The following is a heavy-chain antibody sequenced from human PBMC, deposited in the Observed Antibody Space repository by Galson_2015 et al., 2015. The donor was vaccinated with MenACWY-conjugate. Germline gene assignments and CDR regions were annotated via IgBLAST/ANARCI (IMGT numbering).Heavy chain of an antibody. V-gene: IGHV3-23*01. CDR2: ISDSGDTT. Sequence: SLRLSCAASGFTFSNYAMSWVRQAPGKGLEWVSTISDSGDTTYFADSVRGRFTVSRDNSKNTLYLQINSLRAEDTAVFYCAKGFYRGPVGYAFDIWGQGTMVTVSS. J-gene: IGHJ3*02. D-gene: IGHD2/OR15-2a*01. CDR1: GFTFSNYA. CDR3: AKGFYRGPVGYAFDI.